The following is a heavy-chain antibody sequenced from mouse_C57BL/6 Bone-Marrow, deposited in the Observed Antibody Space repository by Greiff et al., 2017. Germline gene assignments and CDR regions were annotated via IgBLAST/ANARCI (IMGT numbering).Heavy chain of an antibody. CDR2: INPNYGTT. CDR1: GYSFTDYN. D-gene: IGHD1-1*01. Sequence: VQLKESGPELVKPGASVKISCKASGYSFTDYNMNWVKQSNGQSLEWIGVINPNYGTTSYNQKFKGKATLTEDQSSSTAYMQLNSLTSEDSAVYYCARWGGSSDWYFDVWGTGTTVTVSS. V-gene: IGHV1-39*01. CDR3: ARWGGSSDWYFDV. J-gene: IGHJ1*03.